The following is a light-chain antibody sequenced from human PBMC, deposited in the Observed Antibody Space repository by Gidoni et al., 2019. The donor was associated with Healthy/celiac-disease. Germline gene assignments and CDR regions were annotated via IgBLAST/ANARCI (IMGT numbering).Light chain of an antibody. CDR3: QQSYSTPAT. J-gene: IGKJ3*01. V-gene: IGKV1-39*01. CDR1: QSISSY. CDR2: AAS. Sequence: DLQMTQFPSSLSASVGDRVTITCRASQSISSYLNWYQQKPGKAPKLLIYAASSLQSGVPSRFSGSGSGTDFTLTISSLQPEDFATYYCQQSYSTPATFGPGTKVDIK.